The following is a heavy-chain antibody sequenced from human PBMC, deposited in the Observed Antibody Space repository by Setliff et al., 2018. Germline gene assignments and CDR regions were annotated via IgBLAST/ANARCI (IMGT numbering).Heavy chain of an antibody. CDR3: ARDPHVLRYFDWLSPPTAFDI. CDR1: GFTFSSYW. J-gene: IGHJ3*02. Sequence: PGGSLRLSCAASGFTFSSYWMSWIRQPPGKGLEWIGSIYYSGSTNYNPSLKSRVTISVDTSKNQFSLKLSSVTAADTAVYYCARDPHVLRYFDWLSPPTAFDIWGQGTMVTVSS. D-gene: IGHD3-9*01. CDR2: IYYSGST. V-gene: IGHV4-59*01.